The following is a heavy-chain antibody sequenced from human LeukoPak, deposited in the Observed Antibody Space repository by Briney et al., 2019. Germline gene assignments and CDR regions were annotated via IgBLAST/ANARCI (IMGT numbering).Heavy chain of an antibody. V-gene: IGHV3-33*01. J-gene: IGHJ4*02. Sequence: GRSLRLSCAASGFTFSSYGMHWVRQAPGKGLEWVAVIWYDGSNKYYANSVKGRFTISRDNSKNTLYLQMNSLRAEDTAVYYCAGENYDSSGYLDYWGQGTLVTVSS. CDR3: AGENYDSSGYLDY. D-gene: IGHD3-22*01. CDR2: IWYDGSNK. CDR1: GFTFSSYG.